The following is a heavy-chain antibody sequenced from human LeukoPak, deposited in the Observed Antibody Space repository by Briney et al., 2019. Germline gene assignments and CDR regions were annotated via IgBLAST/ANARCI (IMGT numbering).Heavy chain of an antibody. J-gene: IGHJ4*02. D-gene: IGHD3-9*01. CDR1: GFTFSSYA. V-gene: IGHV3-23*01. CDR2: ISGSGGST. Sequence: GGSLRLSCAASGFTFSSYAMSWVRQAPGKGLEWVSAISGSGGSTYYADSVKGRFTISRGNSKNTLYLQMNSLRAEDTAVYYCAKEGPLFYDILTGYYPYSSPTYFDYWGQGTLVTVSS. CDR3: AKEGPLFYDILTGYYPYSSPTYFDY.